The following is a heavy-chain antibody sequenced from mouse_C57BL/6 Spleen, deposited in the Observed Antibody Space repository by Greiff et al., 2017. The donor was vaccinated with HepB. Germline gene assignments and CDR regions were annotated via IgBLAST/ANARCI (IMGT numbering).Heavy chain of an antibody. CDR3: ASAGTVVALFDY. CDR1: GFTFSSYA. D-gene: IGHD1-1*01. J-gene: IGHJ2*01. V-gene: IGHV5-4*01. Sequence: EVQLMESGGGLVKPGGSLKLSCAASGFTFSSYAMSWVRQTPEKRLEWVASISDGDGYTDYPGNVKGRVTISRDNAKNNLYLQMSHLRSEDTAMSDYASAGTVVALFDYWGQGTTLTVSS. CDR2: ISDGDGYT.